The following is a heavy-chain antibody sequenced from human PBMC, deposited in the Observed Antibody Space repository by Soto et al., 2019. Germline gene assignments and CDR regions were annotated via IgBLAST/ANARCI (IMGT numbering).Heavy chain of an antibody. J-gene: IGHJ5*02. CDR2: INHSGNT. Sequence: TLSLTCAVSGGSIGTSAYYWGWIRQAPGKGLEWIGSINHSGNTYLSPSLKDRVTMSVDTSKNSFSLKLRSATAADTGLYYCSRRAPEGFDPWGQGTLVTVSS. CDR1: GGSIGTSAYY. V-gene: IGHV4-39*01. CDR3: SRRAPEGFDP.